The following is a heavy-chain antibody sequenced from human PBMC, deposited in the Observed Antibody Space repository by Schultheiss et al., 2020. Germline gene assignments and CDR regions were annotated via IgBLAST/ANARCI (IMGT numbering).Heavy chain of an antibody. CDR2: TYYRSKWYN. CDR1: GDSVSSNSAA. Sequence: SETLSLTCAISGDSVSSNSAAWNWIRQSPSRGLEWLGRTYYRSKWYNDYAVSVKSRITINPDTSKNQFSLQLNSVTAADTAVYYCAKGQRRIMITFGGVITTYDYWGQGTLVTGFS. CDR3: AKGQRRIMITFGGVITTYDY. J-gene: IGHJ4*02. V-gene: IGHV6-1*01. D-gene: IGHD3-16*01.